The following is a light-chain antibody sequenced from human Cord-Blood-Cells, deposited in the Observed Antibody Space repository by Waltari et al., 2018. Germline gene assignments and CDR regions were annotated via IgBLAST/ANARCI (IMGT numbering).Light chain of an antibody. J-gene: IGLJ1*01. CDR2: YDS. V-gene: IGLV3-21*04. Sequence: SYVLTQPPSVSVAPGKTARITCGGNNIGSKSVHWYQQKPGQAPVLVIYYDSDRPSRIPERLSGPNSWNTATLTISRVEAGDEADYYCQVWDSSSDHPYVFGTGTKVTVL. CDR1: NIGSKS. CDR3: QVWDSSSDHPYV.